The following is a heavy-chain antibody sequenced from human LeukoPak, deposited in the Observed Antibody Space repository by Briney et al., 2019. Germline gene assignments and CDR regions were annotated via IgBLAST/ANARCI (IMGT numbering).Heavy chain of an antibody. CDR1: GFTFSSYA. V-gene: IGHV3-30*01. CDR2: ISYDGSNK. Sequence: GGSLRLSCAASGFTFSSYAMHWVRQAPGKGLEWVAVISYDGSNKYYADSVKGRYTISRDNSKNTLYLQMNSLRAEDTAVYYCARAVEYNWNYVSLFCDYWGQGTLVTVSS. D-gene: IGHD1-7*01. J-gene: IGHJ4*02. CDR3: ARAVEYNWNYVSLFCDY.